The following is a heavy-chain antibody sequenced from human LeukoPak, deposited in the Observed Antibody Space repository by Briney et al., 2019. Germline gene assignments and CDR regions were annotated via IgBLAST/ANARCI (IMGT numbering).Heavy chain of an antibody. J-gene: IGHJ5*02. CDR1: GFAFSRYN. Sequence: AGGSLRLSCAASGFAFSRYNMDWVRQPPGKGLEWVSYISSSSSTIYYADSVKGRLTISRDNAKNSVYLQMNSLRDEDTAVYYCARGGSSSWHLVGTWGQGTLVTVSS. CDR3: ARGGSSSWHLVGT. D-gene: IGHD6-13*01. CDR2: ISSSSSTI. V-gene: IGHV3-48*02.